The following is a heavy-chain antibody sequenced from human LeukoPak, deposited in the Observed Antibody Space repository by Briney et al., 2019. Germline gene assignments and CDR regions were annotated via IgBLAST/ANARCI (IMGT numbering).Heavy chain of an antibody. Sequence: TLSLTCTVSGASISSGGYYWSWIRQHPGKGLEWLGYIYYSGSTYYNPSLKSRVTISVDTSKNQFSLKLSSVTAADTAVYYCARDPHYGSGSYDYWGQGTLVTVSS. D-gene: IGHD3-10*01. CDR2: IYYSGST. J-gene: IGHJ4*02. V-gene: IGHV4-31*03. CDR3: ARDPHYGSGSYDY. CDR1: GASISSGGYY.